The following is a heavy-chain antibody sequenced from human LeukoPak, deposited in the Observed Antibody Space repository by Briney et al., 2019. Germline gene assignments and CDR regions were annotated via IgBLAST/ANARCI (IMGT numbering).Heavy chain of an antibody. D-gene: IGHD4-23*01. CDR2: ISGSGATI. J-gene: IGHJ4*02. Sequence: PGGSLRLSCAASGFTFSSFEMNWVRQAPGKGLGWVSYISGSGATIYYADSVKGRFTISRDNSKNTLFLQMNTLRAEDTAVYYCATRSLGTPRWGQGTLVTVSS. CDR3: ATRSLGTPR. V-gene: IGHV3-48*03. CDR1: GFTFSSFE.